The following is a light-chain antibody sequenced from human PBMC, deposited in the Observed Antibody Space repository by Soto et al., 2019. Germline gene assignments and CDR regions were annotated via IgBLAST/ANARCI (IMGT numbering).Light chain of an antibody. J-gene: IGLJ1*01. CDR3: GSFTTTTTLYV. Sequence: LTQPASVSGSPGQSITISCTGTSSDIGGYNFVSWYQQHPGKAPKLILFEVSNRPSGVSNRFSGSKSGNTASLTISGLQAEDEADYYCGSFTTTTTLYVFGTGTKGTVL. CDR1: SSDIGGYNF. V-gene: IGLV2-14*01. CDR2: EVS.